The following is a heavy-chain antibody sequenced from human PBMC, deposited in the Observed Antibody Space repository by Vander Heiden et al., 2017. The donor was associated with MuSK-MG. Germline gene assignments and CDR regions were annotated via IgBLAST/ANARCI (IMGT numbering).Heavy chain of an antibody. CDR2: ISSSSSYI. V-gene: IGHV3-21*01. Sequence: EVQRVESGGGLVKPGGSLRLSCAASGFTFSRHSIKWVRQAPGKGVEWVSSISSSSSYIYDADSVKGRFTISRDNAKNSLYLQMNSLSAQDTAVYYCARGPIVGATPSSDIWGQGTMVTVSS. D-gene: IGHD1-26*01. CDR1: GFTFSRHS. CDR3: ARGPIVGATPSSDI. J-gene: IGHJ3*02.